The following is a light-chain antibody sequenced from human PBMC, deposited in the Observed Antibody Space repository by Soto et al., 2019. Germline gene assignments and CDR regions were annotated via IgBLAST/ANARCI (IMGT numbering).Light chain of an antibody. CDR3: SSYTTSSTLV. Sequence: QSVLAQPASVSGSPGQSITISCTATRSDVGDYNYVSWYQQHPGKAPKLIIFEVINRPSGVSDRFSGSKSGNTASLIISGLQAEDEANYYCSSYTTSSTLVFGGGTKVTVL. V-gene: IGLV2-14*01. CDR2: EVI. J-gene: IGLJ2*01. CDR1: RSDVGDYNY.